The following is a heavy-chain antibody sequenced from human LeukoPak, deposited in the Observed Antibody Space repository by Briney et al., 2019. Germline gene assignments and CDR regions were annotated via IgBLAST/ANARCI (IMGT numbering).Heavy chain of an antibody. CDR3: ARGGLNYYGSGSYRKYNWFDP. CDR2: INHSGST. D-gene: IGHD3-10*01. CDR1: GGSFSGYY. J-gene: IGHJ5*02. V-gene: IGHV4-34*01. Sequence: SETLSLTCAVYGGSFSGYYWSWIRQPPGKGLEWSGEINHSGSTNYNPSLKSRVTISVDTSKNQFSLKLSSVTAADTAVYYCARGGLNYYGSGSYRKYNWFDPWGQGTLVTVSS.